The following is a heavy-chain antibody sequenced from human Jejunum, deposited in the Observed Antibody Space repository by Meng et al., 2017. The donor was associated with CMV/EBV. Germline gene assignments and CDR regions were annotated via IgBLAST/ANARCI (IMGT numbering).Heavy chain of an antibody. D-gene: IGHD2-21*02. CDR2: ISGGATAI. CDR3: ARQPRQKTAISL. J-gene: IGHJ4*02. V-gene: IGHV3-11*01. Sequence: AASGFRFSYYSMNWIRQTPGKGLDWVSYISGGATAIYYADSLKGRFTISRDNGRNTLYLQMDNLRAEDTAVYYCARQPRQKTAISLWGQGTLVTVSS. CDR1: GFRFSYYS.